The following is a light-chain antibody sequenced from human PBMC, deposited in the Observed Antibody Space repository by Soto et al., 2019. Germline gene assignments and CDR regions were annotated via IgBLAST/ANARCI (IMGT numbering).Light chain of an antibody. Sequence: QSVLTQPASVSGSPGQSITISCTGTSSDIGGYKYVSWYQHHPGKVPQLIIYEVNNRPSGVSNRFSGSKSGNTASRTISGLQAEDEAVYYCSSYSSGSTLGVFGGGTKLTVL. CDR3: SSYSSGSTLGV. J-gene: IGLJ3*02. CDR1: SSDIGGYKY. CDR2: EVN. V-gene: IGLV2-14*01.